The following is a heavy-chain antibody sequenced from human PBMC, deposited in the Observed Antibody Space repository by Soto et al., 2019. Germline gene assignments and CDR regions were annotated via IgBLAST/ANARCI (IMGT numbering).Heavy chain of an antibody. CDR3: AKEVSLGSTVDLGY. D-gene: IGHD7-27*01. V-gene: IGHV3-23*01. CDR1: GFTFSLFA. Sequence: GGSLRLSCAASGFTFSLFAMSWVRQSPGKGLEWVSTISGSGGSTYYADAVKGRFTISRDNSMDTLYLQMKSLRVEDTARYYCAKEVSLGSTVDLGYWGQGSLVTSPQ. J-gene: IGHJ4*02. CDR2: ISGSGGST.